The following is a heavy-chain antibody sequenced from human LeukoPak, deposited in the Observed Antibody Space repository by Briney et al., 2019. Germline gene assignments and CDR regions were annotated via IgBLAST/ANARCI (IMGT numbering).Heavy chain of an antibody. Sequence: GGSLRLSCAASGFTFSSYAMSWVRQAPGKGLEWVSAISGSGGSTYYADSVRGRFTISRDTSKNMVFLQMNSLRVEDTAVYYCARAEVVAGYYYYYYMDVWGKGTTVTVSS. J-gene: IGHJ6*03. CDR1: GFTFSSYA. CDR3: ARAEVVAGYYYYYYMDV. V-gene: IGHV3-23*01. D-gene: IGHD2-15*01. CDR2: ISGSGGST.